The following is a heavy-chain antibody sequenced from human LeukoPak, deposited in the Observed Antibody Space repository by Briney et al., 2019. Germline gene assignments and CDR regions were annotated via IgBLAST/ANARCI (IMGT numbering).Heavy chain of an antibody. V-gene: IGHV3-21*01. CDR3: ARDLMRSGYAPSGLGY. J-gene: IGHJ4*02. Sequence: GGSLRLSCAASGFTFSSYSMNWVRQAPGKGLEWVSSISSSSSYIYYADSVKGRFTISRDSAKNSLYLQMNSLRAEDTAVYYCARDLMRSGYAPSGLGYWGQGTLVTVSS. CDR1: GFTFSSYS. CDR2: ISSSSSYI. D-gene: IGHD5-12*01.